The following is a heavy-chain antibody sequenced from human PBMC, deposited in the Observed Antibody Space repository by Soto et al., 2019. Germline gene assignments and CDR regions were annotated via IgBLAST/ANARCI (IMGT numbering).Heavy chain of an antibody. D-gene: IGHD3-22*01. Sequence: GASVKVSCKASGDTFGSYAINWVRQAPGQGLERMGGIIPMFGTANYAQKFKGRVTITAGESTCTVYMELSSLISEDSAVYYCARVGPAHYYDSSGYYSPLDYWGQGTLVTVSS. CDR1: GDTFGSYA. J-gene: IGHJ4*02. CDR2: IIPMFGTA. CDR3: ARVGPAHYYDSSGYYSPLDY. V-gene: IGHV1-69*13.